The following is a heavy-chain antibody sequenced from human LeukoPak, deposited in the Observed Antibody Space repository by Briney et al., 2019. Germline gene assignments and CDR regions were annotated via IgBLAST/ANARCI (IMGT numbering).Heavy chain of an antibody. CDR3: ARRVVRGVIIDRYYYYYYMDV. V-gene: IGHV4-34*01. Sequence: SETLSLTCAVYGGSFSGYYWSWTRQPPGKGLEWIGEINHSGSTNYNPSLKSRVTISVDTSKNQFSLKLSSVTAADTAVYYCARRVVRGVIIDRYYYYYYMDVWGKGTTVTISS. CDR1: GGSFSGYY. CDR2: INHSGST. J-gene: IGHJ6*03. D-gene: IGHD3-10*01.